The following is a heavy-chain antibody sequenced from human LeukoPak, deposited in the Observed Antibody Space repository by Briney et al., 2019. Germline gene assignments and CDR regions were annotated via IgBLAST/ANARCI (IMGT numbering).Heavy chain of an antibody. V-gene: IGHV3-23*01. CDR1: GFTFTSYS. J-gene: IGHJ4*02. CDR3: AKGDYGGDFRYFDY. D-gene: IGHD4-23*01. CDR2: ISGNGAST. Sequence: GGSLRLSCAASGFTFTSYSMSWVRQAPGRGLEWVSSISGNGASTYYADSAKGRFTISRDNYKNTLFLQMSRMRAEDTAVYYCAKGDYGGDFRYFDYWGQGTLVTVSS.